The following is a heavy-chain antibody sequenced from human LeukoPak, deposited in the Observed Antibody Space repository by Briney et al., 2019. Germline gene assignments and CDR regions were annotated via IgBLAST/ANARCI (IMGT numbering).Heavy chain of an antibody. CDR3: ARDPVGHCSGGSCPPGYYYGMDV. J-gene: IGHJ6*02. CDR1: GGSVSSGSYH. CDR2: IYTNGIT. D-gene: IGHD2-15*01. Sequence: PSQTLSLTFTVPGGSVSSGSYHWSWIRQPAGKGLEWIGRIYTNGITHYNPSLKSRVTMSIDTSKNQFSLKLSSVTAADTAVYYCARDPVGHCSGGSCPPGYYYGMDVWGQGTTVTVSS. V-gene: IGHV4-61*02.